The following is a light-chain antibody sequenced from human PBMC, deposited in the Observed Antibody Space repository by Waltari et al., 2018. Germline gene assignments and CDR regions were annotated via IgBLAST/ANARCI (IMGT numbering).Light chain of an antibody. J-gene: IGLJ1*01. CDR2: EVS. V-gene: IGLV2-23*02. Sequence: QSALTQPASVSGSPGQSITISCTGDSSDVDTYNLVSWYQQHPGKAPKLIIYEVSKRPSGVSDRFSATKSGNTSSLTTSGLQVEDEANYYCCSYAGSSTPGVFGTGTKVTVL. CDR3: CSYAGSSTPGV. CDR1: SSDVDTYNL.